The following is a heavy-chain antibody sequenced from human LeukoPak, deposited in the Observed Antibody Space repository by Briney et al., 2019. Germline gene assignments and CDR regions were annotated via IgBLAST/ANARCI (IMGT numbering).Heavy chain of an antibody. J-gene: IGHJ3*02. Sequence: SQTLSLTCTVSGGSISSGGYYWSWIRQPPGKGLEWIGYIYHSGSTYYNPSLKSRVTISVDRSKNQFSLKLSSVTAADTAVYYCARLGTNRGAFDIWGQGTMVTVSS. V-gene: IGHV4-30-2*01. CDR2: IYHSGST. CDR3: ARLGTNRGAFDI. CDR1: GGSISSGGYY. D-gene: IGHD7-27*01.